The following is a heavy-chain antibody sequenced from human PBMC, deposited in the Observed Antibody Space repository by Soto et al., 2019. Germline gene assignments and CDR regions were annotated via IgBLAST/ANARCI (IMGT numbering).Heavy chain of an antibody. V-gene: IGHV1-69*02. J-gene: IGHJ6*02. Sequence: QLVQSGAEVKKPGSSVKVSCKASGGDFLSYTISWVRQAPGQGPEWMGTIIPILDVAKNAQKFQGRVAITGDKAKSTVYMELRSLRSDDTVVYYCAQMWFGELWHGMDVWGQGTTITVSS. CDR2: IIPILDVA. CDR1: GGDFLSYT. CDR3: AQMWFGELWHGMDV. D-gene: IGHD3-10*01.